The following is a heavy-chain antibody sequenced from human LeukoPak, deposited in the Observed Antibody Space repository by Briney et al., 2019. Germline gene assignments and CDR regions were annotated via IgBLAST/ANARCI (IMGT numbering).Heavy chain of an antibody. V-gene: IGHV1-2*02. CDR1: GYTFTGYY. J-gene: IGHJ3*02. CDR2: INPNSGGT. CDR3: ARELTMIVVAHAFDI. Sequence: ASVKVSCKASGYTFTGYYVHWVRQAPGQGLEWMGWINPNSGGTNYAQKFQGRVTMTRDTSISTAYMELSRLRSDDTAVYYCARELTMIVVAHAFDIWGQGTMVTVSS. D-gene: IGHD3-22*01.